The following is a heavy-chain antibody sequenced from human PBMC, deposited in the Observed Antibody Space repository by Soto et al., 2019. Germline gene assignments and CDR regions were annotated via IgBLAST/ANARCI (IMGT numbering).Heavy chain of an antibody. CDR1: GGSISSYY. CDR2: IYYSGST. CDR3: ARRNSYGYSGFDP. Sequence: SETLSLTCTVSGGSISSYYWSWIRQPPGKGLEWIGYIYYSGSTYYNPSLKSRVTISVDTSKNQFSLKLSSVTAADTAVYYCARRNSYGYSGFDPWGQGTLVTVSS. V-gene: IGHV4-59*08. J-gene: IGHJ5*02. D-gene: IGHD5-18*01.